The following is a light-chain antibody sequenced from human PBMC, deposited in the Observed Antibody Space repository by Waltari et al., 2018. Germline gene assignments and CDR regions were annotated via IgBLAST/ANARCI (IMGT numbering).Light chain of an antibody. J-gene: IGLJ3*02. CDR3: QTGGHGTWV. Sequence: LVLPQSPSASASLGAPVKLTCSLSSGYSRNVLAWLPQHPGKGPRYLMKVNSDGSHRKGDDIPDRFSASNSGTEYYLTIASLQSEDEADYYCQTGGHGTWVFGGGTKLTVL. CDR1: SGYSRNV. V-gene: IGLV4-69*01. CDR2: VNSDGSH.